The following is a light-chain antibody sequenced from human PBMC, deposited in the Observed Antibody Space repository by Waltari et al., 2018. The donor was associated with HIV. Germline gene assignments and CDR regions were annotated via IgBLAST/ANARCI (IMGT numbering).Light chain of an antibody. V-gene: IGKV1-39*01. CDR3: QQSYNTPYT. CDR1: QNVNRY. Sequence: IQMTQSPSSLSASIGDRVTTSCRASQNVNRYIHWYQQQPGKAPELLIYAASSLQRGVPSRFSGAGSGTDFTLTISSLEPDDFATYYCQQSYNTPYTFGQGTELDI. J-gene: IGKJ2*01. CDR2: AAS.